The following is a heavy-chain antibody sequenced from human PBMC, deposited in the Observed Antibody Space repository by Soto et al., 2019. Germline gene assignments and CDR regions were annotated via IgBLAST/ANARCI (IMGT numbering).Heavy chain of an antibody. V-gene: IGHV4-39*01. D-gene: IGHD6-13*01. CDR1: GGSISSSSYY. J-gene: IGHJ5*01. CDR2: IYYSGST. CDR3: ARQGSRWGSSSWYPNWFDS. Sequence: PSETLSLTCTVSGGSISSSSYYWGWIRQPPGKGLEWIGSIYYSGSTYYNPSLKSRVTISVDTSKNQFSLKLSSVTAADTAVYYCARQGSRWGSSSWYPNWFDSWGQGTLVTVSS.